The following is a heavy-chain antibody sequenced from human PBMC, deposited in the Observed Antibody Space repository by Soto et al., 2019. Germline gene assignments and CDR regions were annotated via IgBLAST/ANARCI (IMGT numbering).Heavy chain of an antibody. CDR1: GDSVTSGSYY. J-gene: IGHJ6*02. CDR2: ISYTGRT. D-gene: IGHD7-27*01. Sequence: SETLSLTCIVSGDSVTSGSYYWTWLRQPPGKGLEWIGYISYTGRTKYNPSLQSRVTISVDTSKNDFSLNLSSVTAADTAVYFCAREWGLLPYYVMNVWGHGTAVTVSS. V-gene: IGHV4-61*03. CDR3: AREWGLLPYYVMNV.